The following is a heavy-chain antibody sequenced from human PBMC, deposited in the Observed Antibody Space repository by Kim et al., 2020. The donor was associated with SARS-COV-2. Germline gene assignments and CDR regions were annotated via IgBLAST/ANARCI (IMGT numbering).Heavy chain of an antibody. Sequence: SETLSLTCTVSGGSISSYYWSWIRQPPGKGLEWIGYIYYSGSTNYNPSLKNRVTISVDTPKNQFSLKLSSVTAADTAVYYCARFEIAPRPGGLFDYWGQGTLVTVSS. CDR2: IYYSGST. J-gene: IGHJ4*02. D-gene: IGHD6-6*01. V-gene: IGHV4-59*13. CDR1: GGSISSYY. CDR3: ARFEIAPRPGGLFDY.